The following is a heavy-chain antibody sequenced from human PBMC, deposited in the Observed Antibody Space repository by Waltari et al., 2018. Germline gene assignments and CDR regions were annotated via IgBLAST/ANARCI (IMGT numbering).Heavy chain of an antibody. CDR2: IRDDGSNK. V-gene: IGHV3-33*08. CDR3: GGVSGFRIGTDAVFDY. Sequence: VQLQESRRGLVEPSGPLSLPCAVSGVPILSSNWWRWVRQPPGKGLGGVAIIRDDGSNKYYSDSVKGRFPISRENAQNSLFLQMNSLRVEDTAVYYCGGVSGFRIGTDAVFDYWGQGTLVTVSS. D-gene: IGHD1-26*01. CDR1: GVPILSSNW. J-gene: IGHJ4*02.